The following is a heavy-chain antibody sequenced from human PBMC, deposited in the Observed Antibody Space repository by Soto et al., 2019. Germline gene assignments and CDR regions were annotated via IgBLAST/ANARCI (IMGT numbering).Heavy chain of an antibody. J-gene: IGHJ5*02. D-gene: IGHD1-26*01. CDR1: GYSFTSYC. V-gene: IGHV5-51*01. CDR2: IYPGDSDT. CDR3: ARREGYSGSYFWFAP. Sequence: GESLKISCKGSGYSFTSYCIGWVRQMPGKGLEWMGIIYPGDSDTRYSPSFQGQVTISADKSISTAYLQWSSLKASDTAMYYCARREGYSGSYFWFAPSGKETLVPLSS.